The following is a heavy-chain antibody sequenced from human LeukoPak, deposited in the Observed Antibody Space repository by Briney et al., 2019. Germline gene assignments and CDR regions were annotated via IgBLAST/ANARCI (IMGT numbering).Heavy chain of an antibody. D-gene: IGHD2-15*01. CDR3: ARDFFKGYCSGGSCPRRPNWYFDL. V-gene: IGHV3-48*03. CDR2: ISSSGSTI. J-gene: IGHJ2*01. Sequence: GGSLRLSCAASGFTFSSYEMNWVRQAPGKGLEWVSYISSSGSTIYYADSVKGRFTISRDNAKNSLYLQMSSLRAEDTAVYYCARDFFKGYCSGGSCPRRPNWYFDLWGRGTLVTVSS. CDR1: GFTFSSYE.